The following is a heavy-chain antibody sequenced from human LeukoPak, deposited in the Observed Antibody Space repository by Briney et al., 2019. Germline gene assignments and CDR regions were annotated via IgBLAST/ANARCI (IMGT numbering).Heavy chain of an antibody. CDR3: AKAGMGQYGPGAPT. J-gene: IGHJ4*02. CDR2: ISADGGYT. CDR1: GFTFSTYA. Sequence: GGSLRLSCAASGFTFSTYAMNWFRQAPGKGLEWVSAISADGGYTYYADSVKGRFTMSKDNSSNTLFLQMTTLRADDTAVYYCAKAGMGQYGPGAPTWGQGTLVTVSS. V-gene: IGHV3-23*01. D-gene: IGHD1-26*01.